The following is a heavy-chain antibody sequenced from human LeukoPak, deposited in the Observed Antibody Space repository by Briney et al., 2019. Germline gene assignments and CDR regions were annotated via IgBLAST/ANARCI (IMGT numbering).Heavy chain of an antibody. Sequence: GGSLRLSCTAFGFTFSSYSMNWVRQAPGKGLEWVSYISSSSSTIYYADSVKGRFTISRDNAKNSLYLQMNSLRAEDTAVYYCARDDPYYYYGMDVWGQGTTVTVSS. CDR3: ARDDPYYYYGMDV. CDR2: ISSSSSTI. CDR1: GFTFSSYS. J-gene: IGHJ6*02. V-gene: IGHV3-48*01.